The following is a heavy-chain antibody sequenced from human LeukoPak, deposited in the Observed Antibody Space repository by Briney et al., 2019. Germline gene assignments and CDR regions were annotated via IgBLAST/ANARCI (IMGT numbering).Heavy chain of an antibody. CDR2: IYTSGST. J-gene: IGHJ4*02. Sequence: TLSLTCTVSGGSVSSGNYYWTWIRQPAGKGLEWIGRIYTSGSTNYNPSLKSRVTISIDASKNQFSLRLSSVTAADTAVYYCARGPPPDFDCWGQGTLVTVSS. CDR1: GGSVSSGNYY. V-gene: IGHV4-61*02. CDR3: ARGPPPDFDC.